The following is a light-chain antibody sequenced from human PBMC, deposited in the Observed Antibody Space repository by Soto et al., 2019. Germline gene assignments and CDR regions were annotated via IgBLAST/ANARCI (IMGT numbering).Light chain of an antibody. CDR3: CSYAGSPRYV. V-gene: IGLV2-11*01. CDR2: DVS. Sequence: QSVLTQPRSVSGSPGQSVTISCTGTSSDVGRYNYVSWYQQHPGKAPKVMIYDVSERPSGVPDRFSGSKSGNTASLTISGLQAEDEADYYCCSYAGSPRYVFGTGTQLTV. CDR1: SSDVGRYNY. J-gene: IGLJ1*01.